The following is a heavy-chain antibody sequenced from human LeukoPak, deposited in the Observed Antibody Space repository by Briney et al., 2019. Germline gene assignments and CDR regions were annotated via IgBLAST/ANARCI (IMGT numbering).Heavy chain of an antibody. Sequence: SETLSLTCTVSGGSISSNSYYWGWIRQPPGKGLEWIGTIYYGGSTYYNPSLKSQITISVDTSKNQFSLKLSSVTAADTAVYYCARRSQDSSGYPSQIDYWGQGTLVTVSS. CDR3: ARRSQDSSGYPSQIDY. J-gene: IGHJ4*02. CDR2: IYYGGST. D-gene: IGHD3-22*01. CDR1: GGSISSNSYY. V-gene: IGHV4-39*01.